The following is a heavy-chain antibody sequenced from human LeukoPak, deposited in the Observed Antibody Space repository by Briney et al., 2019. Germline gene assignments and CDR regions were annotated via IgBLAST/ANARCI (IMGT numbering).Heavy chain of an antibody. J-gene: IGHJ4*02. Sequence: SETLSLTCTVSGGSISSGGYCWSWIRQHPGKGLEWIGYIYYSGSTYYNPSLKSRVTISVDTSKNQFSLKLSSVTAADTAVYYCASLGDYALDRIDYWGQGTLVTVSS. CDR2: IYYSGST. CDR1: GGSISSGGYC. D-gene: IGHD4-17*01. CDR3: ASLGDYALDRIDY. V-gene: IGHV4-31*03.